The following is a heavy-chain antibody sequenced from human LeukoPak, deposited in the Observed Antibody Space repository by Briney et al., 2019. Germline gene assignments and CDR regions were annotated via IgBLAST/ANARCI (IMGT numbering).Heavy chain of an antibody. J-gene: IGHJ4*02. D-gene: IGHD4-23*01. Sequence: GGSLRLSCAASEFSVGSNYMTWVRQAPGKGLEWVSSITSGSSYIYYADSVKGRFTISRDNAKNSLYLQMNSLRAEDTAVYYCARDYGGSSPFDYWGQGTLVTVSS. CDR3: ARDYGGSSPFDY. CDR2: ITSGSSYI. CDR1: EFSVGSNY. V-gene: IGHV3-21*01.